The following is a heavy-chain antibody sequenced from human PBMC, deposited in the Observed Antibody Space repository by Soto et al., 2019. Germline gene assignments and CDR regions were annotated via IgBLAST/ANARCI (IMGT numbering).Heavy chain of an antibody. CDR3: ARAVEVVGTPNPLGYNWFVP. D-gene: IGHD1-26*01. CDR2: INPSGGST. Sequence: GASVKVSCKASGYTFTSYYMHWVRQAPGQGLEWMGIINPSGGSTSYAQKFQGRVTMTRDTSTSTVYMELSSLRSEDTAVYYCARAVEVVGTPNPLGYNWFVPWGQGTLVTVSS. CDR1: GYTFTSYY. J-gene: IGHJ5*02. V-gene: IGHV1-46*01.